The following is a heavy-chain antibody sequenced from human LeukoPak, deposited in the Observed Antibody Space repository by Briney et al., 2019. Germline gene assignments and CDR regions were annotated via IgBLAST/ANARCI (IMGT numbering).Heavy chain of an antibody. CDR2: INPSGGST. CDR3: ARVSDFWSGYFSVANNYYGMDV. Sequence: GASVKVSCKASGYTFTSYYMHWVRQAPGQGLEWMGIINPSGGSTSYAQKLQGRVTMTTDTSTSTAYMEPRSLRSDDTAVYYCARVSDFWSGYFSVANNYYGMDVWGQGTTVTVSS. D-gene: IGHD3-3*01. CDR1: GYTFTSYY. J-gene: IGHJ6*02. V-gene: IGHV1-46*01.